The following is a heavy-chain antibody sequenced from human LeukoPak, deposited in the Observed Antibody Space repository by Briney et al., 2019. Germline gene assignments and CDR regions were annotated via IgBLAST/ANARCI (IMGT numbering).Heavy chain of an antibody. V-gene: IGHV4-34*01. Sequence: PSETLSLTCAVYGGSFSGYYWSWLRQPPGKGLEWIGEINHSGSTNYNPSLKSRVTISVDTSKNQFSLKLSSVTAADTAVYYCASIHYYDSSGYYYYFDHWGQGTLVTVSS. CDR1: GGSFSGYY. CDR2: INHSGST. D-gene: IGHD3-22*01. J-gene: IGHJ4*02. CDR3: ASIHYYDSSGYYYYFDH.